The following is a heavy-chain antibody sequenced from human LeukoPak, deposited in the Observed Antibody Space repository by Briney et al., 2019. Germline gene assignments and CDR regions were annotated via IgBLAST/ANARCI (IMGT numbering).Heavy chain of an antibody. CDR1: GGSISSSCYY. V-gene: IGHV4-39*05. CDR3: ATTTVVKGGFDY. J-gene: IGHJ4*02. Sequence: SETPSLTCTVSGGSISSSCYYWGWVRPPPGKGLEWLGSIYYSGSTYNNPSLRGRVTISVDTSKNQFSLKLSSVTAADTAVYYCATTTVVKGGFDYWGQGTLVTVSS. CDR2: IYYSGST. D-gene: IGHD4-23*01.